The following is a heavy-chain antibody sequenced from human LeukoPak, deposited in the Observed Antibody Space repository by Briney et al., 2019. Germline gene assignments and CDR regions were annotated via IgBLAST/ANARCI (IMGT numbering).Heavy chain of an antibody. CDR1: GFTFSSNW. J-gene: IGHJ3*02. CDR3: ARAGEGLLAYSFDI. CDR2: INSDGSGT. D-gene: IGHD1-26*01. V-gene: IGHV3-74*01. Sequence: GGSLRLSCAASGFTFSSNWMHWVRQGPGKGLVWVSRINSDGSGTSYADSVKGRSTISRDNAKNTLYLQMNSLRAEDTAVYYCARAGEGLLAYSFDIWGQGTMVTVSS.